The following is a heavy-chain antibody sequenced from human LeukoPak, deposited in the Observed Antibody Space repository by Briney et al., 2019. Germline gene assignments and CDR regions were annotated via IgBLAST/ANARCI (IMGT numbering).Heavy chain of an antibody. J-gene: IGHJ4*02. V-gene: IGHV4-30-4*08. D-gene: IGHD3-9*01. CDR2: IYYSGST. CDR3: ASLNYDILTGYFPFDY. Sequence: SETLSLTCTVSGGSISSGDYYWSWIRQPPGKGLEWIGYIYYSGSTYYNPSLKSRVTISVDTSKNQFPLKLSSVTAADTAVYYCASLNYDILTGYFPFDYWGQGTLVTVSS. CDR1: GGSISSGDYY.